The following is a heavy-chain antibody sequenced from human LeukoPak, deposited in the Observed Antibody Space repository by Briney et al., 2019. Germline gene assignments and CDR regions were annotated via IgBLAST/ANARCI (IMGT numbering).Heavy chain of an antibody. D-gene: IGHD5-24*01. CDR1: GFTFSRYW. V-gene: IGHV3-7*05. CDR2: TKQDGSEK. CDR3: ARMRDGYMGRYYFDY. J-gene: IGHJ4*02. Sequence: PGGSLRLSCAASGFTFSRYWMSWVRQAPGKGLEWVANTKQDGSEKNYVDSVKGRFTISRDNAKNSLYLQMNSLRAEDTAVYYCARMRDGYMGRYYFDYWGQGTLVTVSS.